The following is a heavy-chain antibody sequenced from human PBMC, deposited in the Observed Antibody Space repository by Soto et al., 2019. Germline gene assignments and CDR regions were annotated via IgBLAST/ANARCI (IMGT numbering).Heavy chain of an antibody. D-gene: IGHD2-15*01. J-gene: IGHJ4*02. CDR3: ARCRDAFGFDS. V-gene: IGHV4-31*03. CDR2: IHYRGET. CDR1: GGSINSGGYY. Sequence: QVQLQESGSGLVKPSETLSLTCNVSGGSINSGGYYWGWIRQPPGKGLEWIGYIHYRGETSYNPSLKSRGSISLDTSGHYFSLKLTSVTAADTAVYYCARCRDAFGFDSWGQGTLVTVSS.